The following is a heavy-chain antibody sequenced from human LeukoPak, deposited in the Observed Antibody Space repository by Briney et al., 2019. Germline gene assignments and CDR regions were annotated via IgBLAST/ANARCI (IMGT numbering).Heavy chain of an antibody. Sequence: GGSLRLSCAASGFTFSNYWMSWVRQAPGKGLEWVANIKQDGSEKYYVDSMKGRFTISRDNAKNSLYVQMNSLRAEDTAVYYCAGLRGLYSDTNRYQTALDCWGQGTLVTVSS. CDR3: AGLRGLYSDTNRYQTALDC. D-gene: IGHD1-26*01. CDR2: IKQDGSEK. V-gene: IGHV3-7*01. J-gene: IGHJ4*02. CDR1: GFTFSNYW.